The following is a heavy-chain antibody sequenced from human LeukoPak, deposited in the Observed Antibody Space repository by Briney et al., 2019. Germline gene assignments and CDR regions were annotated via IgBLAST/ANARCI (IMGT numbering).Heavy chain of an antibody. V-gene: IGHV4-61*02. CDR2: ISSSGST. D-gene: IGHD3-22*01. CDR1: GDSISSGDYY. J-gene: IGHJ3*02. Sequence: SQTLFLTCTVSGDSISSGDYYWSWIRQPAGKGLEWIGRISSSGSTNYNPSLKSRVTISVDTSKNQFSLKLSSVTAADTAVYFCARGPYSYDSSGAFDIWGQGTMVTVSS. CDR3: ARGPYSYDSSGAFDI.